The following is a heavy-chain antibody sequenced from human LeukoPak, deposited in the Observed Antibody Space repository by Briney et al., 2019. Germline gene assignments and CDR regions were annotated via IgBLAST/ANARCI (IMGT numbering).Heavy chain of an antibody. V-gene: IGHV3-9*03. CDR1: GFTFSSYW. CDR2: ISWNSGSI. CDR3: AKEGDCSSTSCPLGY. Sequence: GGSLRLSCAASGFTFSSYWMHWVRQDPGKGLEWVSGISWNSGSIGYADSVKGRFTISRDNAKNSLYLQMNSLRAEDMALYYCAKEGDCSSTSCPLGYWGQGTLVTVSS. D-gene: IGHD2-2*01. J-gene: IGHJ4*02.